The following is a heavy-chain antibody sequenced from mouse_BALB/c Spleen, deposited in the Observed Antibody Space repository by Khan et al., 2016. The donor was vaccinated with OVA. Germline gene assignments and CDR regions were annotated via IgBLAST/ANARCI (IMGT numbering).Heavy chain of an antibody. J-gene: IGHJ3*01. Sequence: QIQLVQSGPELKKPGETVKISCKASGYTFTNYGMNWVKQAPGKGLKWMGWINTYTGEPTYADDFKGRFAFSWETSASTAYLQINNLKNEDAATYSCARSSGDYWFAFWGQGTLVTVSA. CDR1: GYTFTNYG. D-gene: IGHD2-13*01. CDR3: ARSSGDYWFAF. V-gene: IGHV9-3-1*01. CDR2: INTYTGEP.